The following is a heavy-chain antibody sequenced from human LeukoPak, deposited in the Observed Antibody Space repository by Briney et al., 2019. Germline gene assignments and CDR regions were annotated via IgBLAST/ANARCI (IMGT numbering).Heavy chain of an antibody. V-gene: IGHV4-34*01. CDR3: ARGSTPFWSGRHLFDY. J-gene: IGHJ4*02. CDR2: INHSGST. D-gene: IGHD3-3*01. Sequence: PSETLSLTCAVYGGSFSGYYWSWIRQPPGKGLEWIGEINHSGSTNYNPSLKSRVTISVDTSKNQFSLKLSSVTAADTAVYYCARGSTPFWSGRHLFDYWGQGTLVTVSS. CDR1: GGSFSGYY.